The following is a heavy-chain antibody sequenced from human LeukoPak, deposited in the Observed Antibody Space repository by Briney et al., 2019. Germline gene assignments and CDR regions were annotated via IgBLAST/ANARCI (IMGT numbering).Heavy chain of an antibody. CDR1: GFTSSDYY. CDR3: ARTNMVRGVINFDY. D-gene: IGHD3-10*01. Sequence: PGGSLRLSCAASGFTSSDYYMSWIRQAPGKGLEWVSYISSSSSYTNYADFVKGRFTISRDNAKNSLYLQMNSLRAEDTAVYYCARTNMVRGVINFDYWGQGTLVTVSS. V-gene: IGHV3-11*03. J-gene: IGHJ4*02. CDR2: ISSSSSYT.